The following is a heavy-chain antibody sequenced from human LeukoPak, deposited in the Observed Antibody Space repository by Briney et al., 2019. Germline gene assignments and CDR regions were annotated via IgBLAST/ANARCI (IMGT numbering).Heavy chain of an antibody. CDR1: GFTFSSYG. D-gene: IGHD5-12*01. J-gene: IGHJ4*02. V-gene: IGHV3-30*02. Sequence: PGGSLRLSCAASGFTFSSYGMHWVRQAPGKGLEWVAFIRYDGSNKYYADSVKGRFTISRDNSKNTLYLQMNSLRAEDRAVYSCAKDVKFSWPFYFDYWGQGILVTVSS. CDR3: AKDVKFSWPFYFDY. CDR2: IRYDGSNK.